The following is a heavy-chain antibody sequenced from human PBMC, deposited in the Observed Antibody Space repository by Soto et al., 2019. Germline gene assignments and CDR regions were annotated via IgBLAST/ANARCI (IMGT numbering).Heavy chain of an antibody. Sequence: GASVKVSCKASGYTFTSYYMHWVRQAPGQGLEWMGIINPSGGSTSYAQKFQGRVTMTRDTSTSTVYMELSSLRSEDTAVYYCARDFASSWYPGGYYYCGMDVWGQGTTVTVSS. J-gene: IGHJ6*02. CDR3: ARDFASSWYPGGYYYCGMDV. V-gene: IGHV1-46*01. D-gene: IGHD6-13*01. CDR2: INPSGGST. CDR1: GYTFTSYY.